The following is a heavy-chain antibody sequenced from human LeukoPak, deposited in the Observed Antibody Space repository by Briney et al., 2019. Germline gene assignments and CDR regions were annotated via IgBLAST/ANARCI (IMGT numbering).Heavy chain of an antibody. V-gene: IGHV4-30-4*08. D-gene: IGHD5-12*01. CDR1: GGSMSSGDYY. CDR2: IYYSGNT. J-gene: IGHJ4*02. CDR3: ARVRGYSGYDVLYFFDY. Sequence: SETLSLTCTVSGGSMSSGDYYWGWIRQPPGKGLEWIGYIYYSGNTYYNPSLERRVTISVDTSKNQFSLKLNSVTAADTAVYYCARVRGYSGYDVLYFFDYWGQGTLATVSS.